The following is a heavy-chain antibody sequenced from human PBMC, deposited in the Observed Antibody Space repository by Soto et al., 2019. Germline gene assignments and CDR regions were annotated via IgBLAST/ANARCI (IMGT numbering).Heavy chain of an antibody. J-gene: IGHJ4*02. CDR1: GFPFSIYS. CDR3: ARSVEGHFDY. CDR2: ITSDTNTI. D-gene: IGHD6-19*01. V-gene: IGHV3-48*02. Sequence: EVQLVESGGGLVQPGGSLRLTCAASGFPFSIYSMNWVRQAPGKGLEWSSYITSDTNTIKYADSVKGRFTISRDNAKYLVYLQMTSLRDEDTAVYFCARSVEGHFDYWGQGTVVTVSS.